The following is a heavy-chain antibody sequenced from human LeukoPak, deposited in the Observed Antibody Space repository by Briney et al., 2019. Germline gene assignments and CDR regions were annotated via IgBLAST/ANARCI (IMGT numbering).Heavy chain of an antibody. CDR3: ARGSSSGWTNWYFDL. V-gene: IGHV3-23*01. J-gene: IGHJ2*01. D-gene: IGHD6-19*01. CDR1: GFTFSSYA. Sequence: QLGGSLRLSCAASGFTFSSYAMSWVRQAPGKGLEWVSTISGSSGGSTYFADSVKGRFTISRDNSKNTLYLQMNSLRAEDTAVYYCARGSSSGWTNWYFDLWGRGTLVTVSS. CDR2: ISGSSGGST.